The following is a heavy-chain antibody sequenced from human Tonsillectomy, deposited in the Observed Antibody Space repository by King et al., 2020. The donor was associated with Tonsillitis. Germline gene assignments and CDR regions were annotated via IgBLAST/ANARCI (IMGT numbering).Heavy chain of an antibody. CDR3: AKDGLGEYYFDY. D-gene: IGHD3-16*01. CDR1: GFTFSSYD. Sequence: VQLVESGGGVVQPGRSLRLSCAASGFTFSSYDMHWVRQAPGKGLEWVAVISNDGSNKYYVDSVKGRFTISRDNSKNTLYLKMNSLRAEDTAVYYCAKDGLGEYYFDYWGQGTLVTVSS. V-gene: IGHV3-30*18. J-gene: IGHJ4*02. CDR2: ISNDGSNK.